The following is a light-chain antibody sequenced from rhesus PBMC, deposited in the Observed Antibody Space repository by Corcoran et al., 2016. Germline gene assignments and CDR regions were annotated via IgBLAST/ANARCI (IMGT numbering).Light chain of an antibody. CDR2: KAS. Sequence: DIQMTQSPSSLSASVGDTVTITCRASQGISSWLAWYQQKPGKAPKLLIYKASSLQSGVPSRVSGSGYGTDFTLTISSLQSEDFATYYCQQYSSRLTFGGGTKVELK. CDR3: QQYSSRLT. CDR1: QGISSW. V-gene: IGKV1-22*01. J-gene: IGKJ4*01.